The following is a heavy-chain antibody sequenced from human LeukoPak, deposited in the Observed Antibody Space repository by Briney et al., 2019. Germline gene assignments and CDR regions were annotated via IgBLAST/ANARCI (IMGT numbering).Heavy chain of an antibody. D-gene: IGHD1-26*01. J-gene: IGHJ4*02. V-gene: IGHV3-33*01. CDR2: IWSDGNRK. Sequence: GGSLRLSCAPSGFAFSSYGMHWVRQAPGKGLEWVAVIWSDGNRKYHAESVKGRFTISRDNPKNTLDLQMNSLRAEDTAVYYCARDSSVGTFYLDYWGQGILVTVSS. CDR3: ARDSSVGTFYLDY. CDR1: GFAFSSYG.